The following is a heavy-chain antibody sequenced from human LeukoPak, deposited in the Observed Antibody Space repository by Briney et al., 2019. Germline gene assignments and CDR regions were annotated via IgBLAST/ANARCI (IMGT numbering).Heavy chain of an antibody. CDR1: GETVSSGAFY. CDR3: ARGGVAARLMYGFQNWFDP. D-gene: IGHD6-6*01. Sequence: PSETLSLTCSVSGETVSSGAFYWSWIRQHPGRGLEWIGNIYSSGSTYYNPTLRSRLTISVDTSNNQFSLKMTSVTAADTAVYYCARGGVAARLMYGFQNWFDPWGQGTLVTVSS. J-gene: IGHJ5*02. CDR2: IYSSGST. V-gene: IGHV4-31*03.